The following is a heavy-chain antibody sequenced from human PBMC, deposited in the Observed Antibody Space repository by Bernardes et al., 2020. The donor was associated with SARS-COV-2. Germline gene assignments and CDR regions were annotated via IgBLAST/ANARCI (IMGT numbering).Heavy chain of an antibody. D-gene: IGHD6-19*01. V-gene: IGHV1-18*04. Sequence: ASVKVSCKASGYSFSSYGITWVRQAPGQGLEWMGWISVYSVYNGNTNYAQKLQGRVTMTTDTSTSTAYMELRSLRSDDTAVYYCARARGDSSVWYALYWGQGTLVTVSS. CDR1: GYSFSSYG. CDR3: ARARGDSSVWYALY. J-gene: IGHJ4*02. CDR2: ISVYSVYNGNT.